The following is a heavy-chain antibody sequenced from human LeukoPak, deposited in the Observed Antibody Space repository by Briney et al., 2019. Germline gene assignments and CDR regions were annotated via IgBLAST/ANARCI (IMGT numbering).Heavy chain of an antibody. Sequence: ASVKVSCKASGYTFTSYDINWVRQATGQGLEWMGWMNPNSGNTGYAQKFQGRVTITRNTSISTAYMELSSLRPEDTAIYFCAKDFDSGGAYDGDHGWGQGTLVTVSS. CDR3: AKDFDSGGAYDGDHG. D-gene: IGHD3-22*01. V-gene: IGHV1-8*03. CDR1: GYTFTSYD. CDR2: MNPNSGNT. J-gene: IGHJ4*02.